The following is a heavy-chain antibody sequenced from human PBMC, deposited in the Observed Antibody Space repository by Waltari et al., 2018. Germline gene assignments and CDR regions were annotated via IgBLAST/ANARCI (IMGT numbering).Heavy chain of an antibody. CDR3: AREQRTYYFDY. D-gene: IGHD6-25*01. V-gene: IGHV3-53*01. Sequence: EVQLVESGGGLIQPGGSLRLSCAASGFTVSSSHMSWVRQAPGKGWGWVSVRYTSDGTYYADSGRGRFTISRDNAKNTLYLQMNSLRAEDTALYYCAREQRTYYFDYWGQGTLVTVSS. CDR2: RYTSDGT. J-gene: IGHJ4*02. CDR1: GFTVSSSH.